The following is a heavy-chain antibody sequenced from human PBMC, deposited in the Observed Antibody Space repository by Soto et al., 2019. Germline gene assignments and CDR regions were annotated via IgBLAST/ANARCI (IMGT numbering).Heavy chain of an antibody. V-gene: IGHV3-23*01. D-gene: IGHD2-15*01. CDR2: ISGSGGST. CDR3: AKDGAPTPIYCSGGSCYSSNWFDP. CDR1: GFTFSSYA. J-gene: IGHJ5*02. Sequence: EVQLLESGGGLVQPGGSLRLSCAASGFTFSSYAMSWVRQAPGKGLEWVSAISGSGGSTYYADSVKGRFTISRDNSKNTLYLQMNSLRAEDTAVYYCAKDGAPTPIYCSGGSCYSSNWFDPWGQGTLVTVSS.